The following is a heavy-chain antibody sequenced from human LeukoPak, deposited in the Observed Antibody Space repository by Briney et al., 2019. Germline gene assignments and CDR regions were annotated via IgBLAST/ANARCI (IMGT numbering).Heavy chain of an antibody. V-gene: IGHV1-3*01. J-gene: IGHJ4*02. Sequence: VASVKVSCKASGYTFTSYAMHWVRQAPGQRLEWMGWINAGNGNTRYSQKFQGRVTITRDTSASTAYMELSSLRSEDTAVYYCARGSEYYDYVWGSYPDYFDYWGQGTLFTVSS. CDR1: GYTFTSYA. CDR3: ARGSEYYDYVWGSYPDYFDY. CDR2: INAGNGNT. D-gene: IGHD3-16*01.